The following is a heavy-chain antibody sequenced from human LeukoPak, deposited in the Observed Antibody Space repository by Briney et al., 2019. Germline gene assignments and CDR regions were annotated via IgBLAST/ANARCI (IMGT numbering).Heavy chain of an antibody. J-gene: IGHJ4*02. CDR2: IYYSGST. Sequence: TLXXXCXVSGYSISSGYYWGWIRQPPGKGLEWIGSIYYSGSTYYNPSLKSRVTISVDTSKNQFSLKLSSVTAADTAVYYCAXXRXKLPXYWGQGTLVTVSS. D-gene: IGHD3-10*01. CDR1: GYSISSGYY. CDR3: AXXRXKLPXY. V-gene: IGHV4-38-2*01.